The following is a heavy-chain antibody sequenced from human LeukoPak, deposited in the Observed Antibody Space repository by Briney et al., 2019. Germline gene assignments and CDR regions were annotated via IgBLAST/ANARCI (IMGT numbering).Heavy chain of an antibody. CDR3: ARVRGGYYGSGSYPDYFDY. D-gene: IGHD3-10*01. CDR1: GFTFSSYA. Sequence: HPGRSLRLSCAASGFTFSSYAMHWVRQAPGKGLEWVAVISYDGSNKYYADSVKGRFTISRDNSKNTLYLQMNSLRAEDTAVYYCARVRGGYYGSGSYPDYFDYWGQGTLVTVSS. CDR2: ISYDGSNK. J-gene: IGHJ4*02. V-gene: IGHV3-30-3*01.